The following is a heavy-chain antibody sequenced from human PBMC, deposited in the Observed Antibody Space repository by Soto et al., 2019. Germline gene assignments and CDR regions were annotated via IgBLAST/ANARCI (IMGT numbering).Heavy chain of an antibody. J-gene: IGHJ5*02. V-gene: IGHV3-66*01. CDR1: GFSVSSYY. CDR3: AKDRQFALDA. CDR2: IYSGGST. Sequence: EVQLVESGGGLVQPGGSLRLSCAVSGFSVSSYYLSWVRQAPGKGLEWLSVIYSGGSTDYADSVKGRFTISTDDSKKTLYFQMNSLRAEDTAVYYCAKDRQFALDACGQGTLVSVSS.